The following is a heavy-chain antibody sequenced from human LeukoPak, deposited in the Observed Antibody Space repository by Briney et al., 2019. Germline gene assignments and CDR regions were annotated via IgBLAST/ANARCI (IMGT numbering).Heavy chain of an antibody. D-gene: IGHD3-10*01. CDR2: ISGSGGST. J-gene: IGHJ4*02. Sequence: GGSLRLSCAASEFTFSGYAMSWVRQAPGKGLEWVSAISGSGGSTYYADSVKGRFTISRDNSKNTLYLQMNSLRAEDTAVYYCAKGTLLLWFGEGPSYFDYWGQGTLVTVSS. CDR1: EFTFSGYA. CDR3: AKGTLLLWFGEGPSYFDY. V-gene: IGHV3-23*01.